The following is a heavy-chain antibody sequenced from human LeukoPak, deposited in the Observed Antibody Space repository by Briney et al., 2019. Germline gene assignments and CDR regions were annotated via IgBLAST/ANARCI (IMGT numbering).Heavy chain of an antibody. CDR2: ISAYNGNT. Sequence: ASVKVSCKASGYTFTSYGISWVRQAPGQGLEWMGWISAYNGNTNYAQKLQGRVTMTTDTSTSTAYMELRSLRSDDTAVYYCARGSHCSSTSCYGLGYFDYWGQGTLVTVSS. D-gene: IGHD2-2*01. J-gene: IGHJ4*02. CDR3: ARGSHCSSTSCYGLGYFDY. V-gene: IGHV1-18*01. CDR1: GYTFTSYG.